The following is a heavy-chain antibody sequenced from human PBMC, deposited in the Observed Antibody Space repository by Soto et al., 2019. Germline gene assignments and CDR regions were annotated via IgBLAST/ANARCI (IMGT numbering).Heavy chain of an antibody. J-gene: IGHJ6*02. D-gene: IGHD2-2*02. V-gene: IGHV5-51*01. CDR2: IYPGDSDT. CDR1: GYRFTSYW. Sequence: GESLKISCKGSGYRFTSYWIGWVRQMPGKGLEWMGIIYPGDSDTRYSPSFQGQVTISADKSISTAYLQWSSLKASDTAMYYCARDSEYQLLYRYYCYYGMDVWGQGTTVTVSS. CDR3: ARDSEYQLLYRYYCYYGMDV.